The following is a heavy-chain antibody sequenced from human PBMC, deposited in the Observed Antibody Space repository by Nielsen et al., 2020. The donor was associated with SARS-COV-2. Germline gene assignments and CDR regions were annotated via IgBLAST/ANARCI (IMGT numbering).Heavy chain of an antibody. D-gene: IGHD3-10*01. Sequence: GESLKISCAASGFTFSSYGMHWVRQAPGKGLEWVAVISYDGSNKYYADSVKGRFTISRDNSKNTLYLQMNSLRAEDTDVYYCARGYYYGYWGQGTLVTVSS. CDR2: ISYDGSNK. J-gene: IGHJ4*02. V-gene: IGHV3-30*03. CDR1: GFTFSSYG. CDR3: ARGYYYGY.